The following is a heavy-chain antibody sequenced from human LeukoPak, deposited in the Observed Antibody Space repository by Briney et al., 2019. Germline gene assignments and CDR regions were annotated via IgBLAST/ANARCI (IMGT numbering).Heavy chain of an antibody. J-gene: IGHJ4*02. CDR1: GFPFKNYW. CDR3: VRGDLDY. CDR2: VNHGGTDK. Sequence: PGGSLRLSCIFSGFPFKNYWLSWVRQAPGRGLEWVATVNHGGTDKYYVDSVRGRVTISSDDAEKSLFLQMTSLRAEDTALYFCVRGDLDYWGLGSLVTVSS. V-gene: IGHV3-7*01.